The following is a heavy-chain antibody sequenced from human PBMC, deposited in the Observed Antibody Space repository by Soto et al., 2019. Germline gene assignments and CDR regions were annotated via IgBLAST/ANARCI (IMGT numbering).Heavy chain of an antibody. CDR3: AKSYDILTGYSSTLGAFDI. V-gene: IGHV3-30*18. CDR2: ISYDGSNK. J-gene: IGHJ3*02. Sequence: VGSLRLSCAASGFTFSSYGMHWVRQAPGKGLEWVAVISYDGSNKYYADSVKGRFTISRDNSKNTLYLQMNSLRAEDTAVYYCAKSYDILTGYSSTLGAFDIWGQGTMVTVSS. D-gene: IGHD3-9*01. CDR1: GFTFSSYG.